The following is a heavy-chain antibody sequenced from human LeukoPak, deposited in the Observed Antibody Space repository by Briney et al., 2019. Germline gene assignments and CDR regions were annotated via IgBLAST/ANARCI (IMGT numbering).Heavy chain of an antibody. V-gene: IGHV3-21*01. CDR1: GFTFSGFS. CDR2: ISSSSSHI. Sequence: GGSLRLSCAASGFTFSGFSMNWVRQAPGKGLEWVSSISSSSSHIYYADSVRGRFTISRDNARDSLYLQMNSLRAEDTAVYYCAREGEQLAFDYWGQGTLVTVSS. CDR3: AREGEQLAFDY. J-gene: IGHJ4*02. D-gene: IGHD6-6*01.